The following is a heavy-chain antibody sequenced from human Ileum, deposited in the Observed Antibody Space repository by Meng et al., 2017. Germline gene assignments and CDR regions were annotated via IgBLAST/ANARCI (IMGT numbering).Heavy chain of an antibody. CDR1: GGSVNNYY. Sequence: GSLRLSCTVSGGSVNNYYWNFLRQPAGSGLEWIGRVHATGSTSYNPSLKSRVTISVDTSKNQFYLKLNSMTAADTAVYYCARDSFRSSFDSWGQGPLVTVSS. J-gene: IGHJ4*02. CDR3: ARDSFRSSFDS. V-gene: IGHV4-4*07. CDR2: VHATGST.